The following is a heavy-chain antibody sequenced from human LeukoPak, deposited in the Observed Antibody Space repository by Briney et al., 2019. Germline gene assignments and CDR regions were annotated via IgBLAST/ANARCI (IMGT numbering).Heavy chain of an antibody. V-gene: IGHV3-30-3*01. J-gene: IGHJ3*02. CDR1: GFTFSSYA. CDR3: ARESDSSGDAFDI. Sequence: GGSLRLSCAASGFTFSSYAMHWVRLAPGKGLEWVAVISYDGSNKYYADSVKGRITISRDNSKNTLYLQMNSLRAEDTAVYYCARESDSSGDAFDIWGQGTMVTVSS. CDR2: ISYDGSNK. D-gene: IGHD5-18*01.